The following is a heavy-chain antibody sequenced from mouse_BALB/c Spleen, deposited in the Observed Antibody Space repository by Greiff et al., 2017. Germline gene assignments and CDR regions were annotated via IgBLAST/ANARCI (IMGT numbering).Heavy chain of an antibody. Sequence: VQLKQSGPELVKPGASVKIPCKASGYTFTDYNMDWVKQSHGKSLEWIGDINPNNGGTIYNQKFKGKATLTVDKSSSTAYMELRSLTSEDTAVYDCARPHYYGSRYYFDYWGQGTTLTVSS. CDR3: ARPHYYGSRYYFDY. CDR2: INPNNGGT. D-gene: IGHD1-1*01. CDR1: GYTFTDYN. J-gene: IGHJ2*01. V-gene: IGHV1-18*01.